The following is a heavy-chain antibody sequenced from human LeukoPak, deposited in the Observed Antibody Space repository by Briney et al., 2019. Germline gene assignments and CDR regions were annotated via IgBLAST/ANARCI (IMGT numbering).Heavy chain of an antibody. CDR2: ISAYNGNT. V-gene: IGHV1-18*01. CDR3: ARDSGGSSHYYFDY. D-gene: IGHD6-13*01. CDR1: GYTFTSYG. Sequence: ASVKVSCTASGYTFTSYGISWVRQAPGQGLEWMGWISAYNGNTNYAQKLQGRVTMTTDTSTSTAYMELRSLRSDDTAVYYCARDSGGSSHYYFDYWGQGTLVTVSS. J-gene: IGHJ4*02.